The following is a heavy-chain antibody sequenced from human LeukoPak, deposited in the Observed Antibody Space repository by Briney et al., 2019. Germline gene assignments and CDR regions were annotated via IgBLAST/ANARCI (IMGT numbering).Heavy chain of an antibody. CDR1: GFTFSGYW. CDR2: IQQNGNEK. V-gene: IGHV3-7*01. Sequence: PGGSLRLSCVASGFTFSGYWMAWVRQAPGKGLEWVASIQQNGNEKYYVDSVKGRFTISKDNAKNLLYLQMNRLRAEDAAVYYCAREDHSKYEYWGQGTPVTVSS. CDR3: AREDHSKYEY. D-gene: IGHD4-11*01. J-gene: IGHJ4*02.